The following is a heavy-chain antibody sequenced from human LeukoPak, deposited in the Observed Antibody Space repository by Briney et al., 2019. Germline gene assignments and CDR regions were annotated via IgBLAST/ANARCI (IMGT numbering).Heavy chain of an antibody. J-gene: IGHJ4*02. CDR1: GGSISSYY. V-gene: IGHV4-59*08. D-gene: IGHD6-13*01. CDR3: ARMYSSRIKYYFDY. Sequence: SETLSLTCTDSGGSISSYYWSWIRQPPGKGLEWIGYIYYSGSTNYNPSLKSRVTISVDTSKNQFSLKLSSVTAADTAVYYCARMYSSRIKYYFDYWGQGTVVTVSS. CDR2: IYYSGST.